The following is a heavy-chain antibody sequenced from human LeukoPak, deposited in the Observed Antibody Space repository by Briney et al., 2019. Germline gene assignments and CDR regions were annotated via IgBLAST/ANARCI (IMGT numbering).Heavy chain of an antibody. J-gene: IGHJ4*02. V-gene: IGHV4-59*01. Sequence: SETLSLTCTVSGGSISSYYWSWIRQPPGKGLEWIGYIYYSGSTNYNPSLRSRVTISVDTSKNQFSLKLSSVTAADTAVYYCARTAVAGSIDYWGQGTLVTVSS. D-gene: IGHD6-19*01. CDR3: ARTAVAGSIDY. CDR1: GGSISSYY. CDR2: IYYSGST.